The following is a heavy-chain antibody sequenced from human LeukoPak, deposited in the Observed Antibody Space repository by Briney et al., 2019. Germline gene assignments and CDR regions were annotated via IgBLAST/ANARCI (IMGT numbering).Heavy chain of an antibody. D-gene: IGHD1-26*01. J-gene: IGHJ6*02. CDR2: IKQDGSEK. CDR1: GFTFSSYW. V-gene: IGHV3-7*03. CDR3: ARPRGTADYYYYGMDV. Sequence: PGGSLRLSCAASGFTFSSYWMSWVRQAPGKGLEWVANIKQDGSEKYYVDSVKGRFTISRDNAKNSLYLQMNSLRAEDTAVYFCARPRGTADYYYYGMDVWGQGTTVTVSS.